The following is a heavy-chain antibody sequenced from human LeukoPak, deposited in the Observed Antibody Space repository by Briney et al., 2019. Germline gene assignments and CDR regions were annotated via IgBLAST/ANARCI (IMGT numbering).Heavy chain of an antibody. CDR2: ISWNSGSI. D-gene: IGHD3-10*01. CDR3: AKGFGGGAFDI. V-gene: IGHV3-9*01. J-gene: IGHJ3*02. CDR1: GFTFDDYA. Sequence: GRSLRLSCAASGFTFDDYAMHWVRQAPGKGLEWVSGISWNSGSIGYADSVKGRFTISRDNAKNSLYLQMNSLRAEDTALYYCAKGFGGGAFDIWGQGTMVTVSS.